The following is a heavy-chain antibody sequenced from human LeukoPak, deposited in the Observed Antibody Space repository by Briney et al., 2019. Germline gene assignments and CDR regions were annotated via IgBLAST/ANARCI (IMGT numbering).Heavy chain of an antibody. CDR2: IYYSGST. V-gene: IGHV4-39*07. Sequence: SETPSLTCTVSGGSISISSYYWGWIRQPPGKGLEWIGSIYYSGSTNYNPSLKSRVTISVDTSKNQFSLKLSSVTAADTAVYYCARGKVLRFLEWLLRPDYFDYWGQGTLVTVSS. CDR3: ARGKVLRFLEWLLRPDYFDY. D-gene: IGHD3-3*01. J-gene: IGHJ4*02. CDR1: GGSISISSYY.